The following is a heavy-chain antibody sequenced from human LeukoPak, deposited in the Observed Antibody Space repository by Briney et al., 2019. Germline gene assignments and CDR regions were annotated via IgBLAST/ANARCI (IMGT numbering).Heavy chain of an antibody. CDR1: GYSFTSYW. J-gene: IGHJ4*02. V-gene: IGHV5-51*01. CDR2: IYPGDSDT. D-gene: IGHD3-3*01. CDR3: ARHDAEFYTLYYFDY. Sequence: GESLKISCKGSGYSFTSYWIGWVRQMPGKGLEWMGIIYPGDSDTRYSPSFQGQVTISADKSISTAYLQWSSLKASDTAMYYCARHDAEFYTLYYFDYWGQGTLVTVSS.